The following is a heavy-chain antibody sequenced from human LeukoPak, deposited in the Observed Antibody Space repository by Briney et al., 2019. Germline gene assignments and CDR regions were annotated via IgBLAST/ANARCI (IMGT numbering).Heavy chain of an antibody. Sequence: GEALKISCKCSGYSFTSYWIVWVRQMPGEGLEWMGIIYPGDSDTRYNPSLQGHVTISDDKSISTSYLQWSSLKASDTAIYYCARHGDQFPGKLAAFDIWGEGTMVTVSS. CDR3: ARHGDQFPGKLAAFDI. CDR2: IYPGDSDT. J-gene: IGHJ3*02. V-gene: IGHV5-51*01. CDR1: GYSFTSYW. D-gene: IGHD1-1*01.